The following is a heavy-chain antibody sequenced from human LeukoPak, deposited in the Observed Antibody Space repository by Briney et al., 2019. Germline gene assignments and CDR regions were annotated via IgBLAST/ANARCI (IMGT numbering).Heavy chain of an antibody. J-gene: IGHJ4*02. Sequence: SETLSLTCAVYGGSFSGYYWSWIRQPPGKGLEWIGEINHSGSTNYNPSLKSRVTISVDTSKNQFSLKLSSVTAADTAVYYCARRGRDVWGSLHYWGQGTLVTVSS. CDR3: ARRGRDVWGSLHY. D-gene: IGHD3-16*01. V-gene: IGHV4-34*01. CDR2: INHSGST. CDR1: GGSFSGYY.